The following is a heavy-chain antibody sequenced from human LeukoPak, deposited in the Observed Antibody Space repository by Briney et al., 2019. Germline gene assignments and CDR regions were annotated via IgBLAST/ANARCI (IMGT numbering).Heavy chain of an antibody. Sequence: ASVKVSCKASGYTFSIYGISWVRQAPGQGLEWMGWISGYNGNTNYAQKLQGRVTMTTDTSTSTAYMELRSLRSDDTAVYYCARGGYYYEVSWAFDIWGQGTMVTVSS. CDR2: ISGYNGNT. D-gene: IGHD3-22*01. J-gene: IGHJ3*02. CDR1: GYTFSIYG. V-gene: IGHV1-18*01. CDR3: ARGGYYYEVSWAFDI.